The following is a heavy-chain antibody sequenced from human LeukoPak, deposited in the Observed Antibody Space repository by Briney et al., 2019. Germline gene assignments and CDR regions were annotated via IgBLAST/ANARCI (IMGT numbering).Heavy chain of an antibody. Sequence: ASVKVSCKASGYTFTGYYMHWVRQAPGQGLEWMGWINPNSGGTNYAQKFQGRVTMTRDTSISTAYMELSRLRSDDTAVYYCARACGADCYNIFYYYYGMDVWGQGTTVTVSS. J-gene: IGHJ6*02. CDR2: INPNSGGT. CDR3: ARACGADCYNIFYYYYGMDV. V-gene: IGHV1-2*02. CDR1: GYTFTGYY. D-gene: IGHD2-21*02.